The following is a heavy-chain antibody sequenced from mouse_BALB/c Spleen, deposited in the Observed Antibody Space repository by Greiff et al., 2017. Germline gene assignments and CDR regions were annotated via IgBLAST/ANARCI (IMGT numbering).Heavy chain of an antibody. Sequence: VQLQQSGAELARPGASVKMSCKASGYTFTSYTMHWVKQRPGQGLEWIGYINPSSGYTNYNQKFKDKATLTADKSSSTAYMQLSSLTSEDSAVYYCAREGLPRNYFDYWGQGTTLTVSA. CDR2: INPSSGYT. CDR3: AREGLPRNYFDY. J-gene: IGHJ2*01. CDR1: GYTFTSYT. V-gene: IGHV1-4*01. D-gene: IGHD3-3*01.